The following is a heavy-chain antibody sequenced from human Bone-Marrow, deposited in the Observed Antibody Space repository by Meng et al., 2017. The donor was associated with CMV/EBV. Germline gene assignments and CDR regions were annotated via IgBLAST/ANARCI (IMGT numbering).Heavy chain of an antibody. CDR3: AREGGVNSRSYYYYGMDV. Sequence: ASVKVSCKASGYTFTSYYMHWVRQAPGQGLEWMGIINPSGGSTSYAQKFQGRVTMTRDTSTSTVYMELSSLRSEDTAVYYCAREGGVNSRSYYYYGMDVWGQRITVIVSS. D-gene: IGHD2/OR15-2a*01. V-gene: IGHV1-46*01. CDR1: GYTFTSYY. CDR2: INPSGGST. J-gene: IGHJ6*02.